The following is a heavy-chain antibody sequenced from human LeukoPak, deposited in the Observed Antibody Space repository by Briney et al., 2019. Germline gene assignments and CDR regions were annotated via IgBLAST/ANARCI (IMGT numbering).Heavy chain of an antibody. CDR3: ARRAAAGTDY. J-gene: IGHJ4*02. V-gene: IGHV4-34*01. CDR1: GGSFSGYY. CDR2: INHSGST. D-gene: IGHD6-13*01. Sequence: SEILSLTCAVYGGSFSGYYWSWIRQPPGKGLEWIGEINHSGSTNYNPSLKSRVTISVDTSKNQFSLKLSSVTAADTAVYYCARRAAAGTDYWGQGTLVTVSS.